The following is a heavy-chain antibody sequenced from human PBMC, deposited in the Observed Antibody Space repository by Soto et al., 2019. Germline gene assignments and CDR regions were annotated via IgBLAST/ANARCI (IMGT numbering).Heavy chain of an antibody. CDR3: ARVSFGSRFDY. CDR1: GGSISRGDYY. D-gene: IGHD3-16*01. J-gene: IGHJ4*02. V-gene: IGHV4-30-4*01. CDR2: IYYSGST. Sequence: SLSLSLTCTLSGGSISRGDYYWSWIRQPPGKGLEWIGYIYYSGSTYYNPSLKSRVTISVDTSKNQFSLKLSSVTAADTAVYYCARVSFGSRFDYWGQGTLVTVSS.